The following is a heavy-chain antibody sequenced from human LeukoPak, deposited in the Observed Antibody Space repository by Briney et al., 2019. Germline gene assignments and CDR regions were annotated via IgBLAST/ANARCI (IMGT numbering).Heavy chain of an antibody. J-gene: IGHJ4*02. D-gene: IGHD3-9*01. Sequence: ASVKVSCKASGGTFSNNVVIWVRQAPGQGLEWMGGLITIFDRANYAQNFQGRLTITADESTNTAYMELSSLRSEDTAVYYCAIRNDILTGYYSNWGQGTLVTVSS. CDR2: LITIFDRA. CDR1: GGTFSNNV. CDR3: AIRNDILTGYYSN. V-gene: IGHV1-69*13.